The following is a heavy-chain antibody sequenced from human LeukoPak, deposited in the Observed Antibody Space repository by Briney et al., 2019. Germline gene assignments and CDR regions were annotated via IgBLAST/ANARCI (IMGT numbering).Heavy chain of an antibody. Sequence: SETLSLTCAVYGGSFSGYYWSWIRQPPGKGLEWIGEINHSGSTNYNPSLKSRVTISVDTSKNQFSLKLSPVTAADTAVYYCAKKWGNWFDPWGQGTLVTVSS. CDR2: INHSGST. CDR3: AKKWGNWFDP. D-gene: IGHD1-26*01. J-gene: IGHJ5*02. V-gene: IGHV4-34*01. CDR1: GGSFSGYY.